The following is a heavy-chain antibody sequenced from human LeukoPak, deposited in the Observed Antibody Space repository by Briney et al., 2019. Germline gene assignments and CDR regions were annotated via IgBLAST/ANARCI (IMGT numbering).Heavy chain of an antibody. CDR3: ARGANYGDYNGYHYYGMDV. CDR2: IWYDGSNK. V-gene: IGHV3-33*01. D-gene: IGHD4-17*01. J-gene: IGHJ6*02. Sequence: PGRSLRLSCAATGFTFRSYGMHWVRQAPGKGLEWVAVIWYDGSNKYYADSVKGRFTISRDTSKNTLYLQMNSLRTEDTAGYYCARGANYGDYNGYHYYGMDVWGQGTTVTVSS. CDR1: GFTFRSYG.